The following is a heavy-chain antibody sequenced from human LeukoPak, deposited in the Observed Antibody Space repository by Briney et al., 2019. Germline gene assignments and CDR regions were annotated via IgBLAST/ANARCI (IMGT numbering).Heavy chain of an antibody. J-gene: IGHJ4*02. V-gene: IGHV3-48*01. CDR3: ARGAYGSGTSLGY. CDR2: ISSSSNII. CDR1: GFTFSNYN. Sequence: PGGSLRLSCAASGFTFSNYNMNWVRQPPGKGLQWVSYISSSSNIIYYADSVKGRFTVSRDNAKNSLFLQMNSLRAEDTAVYYCARGAYGSGTSLGYWGPGTLVTVSS. D-gene: IGHD3-10*01.